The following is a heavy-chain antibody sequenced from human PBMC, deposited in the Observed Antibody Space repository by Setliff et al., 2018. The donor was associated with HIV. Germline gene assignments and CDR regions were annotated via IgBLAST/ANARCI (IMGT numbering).Heavy chain of an antibody. V-gene: IGHV4-61*02. CDR1: GGSVNIGAYY. J-gene: IGHJ4*02. CDR2: MYTTGST. D-gene: IGHD6-19*01. Sequence: SETLSLTCIVSGGSVNIGAYYWSWIRQPAGKGLEWIGRMYTTGSTKYNPSLESRVTMSLDTSKNHFSLELSSVTAADTAVYYCAREPGSDWYYFDNWGQGTLVTVSS. CDR3: AREPGSDWYYFDN.